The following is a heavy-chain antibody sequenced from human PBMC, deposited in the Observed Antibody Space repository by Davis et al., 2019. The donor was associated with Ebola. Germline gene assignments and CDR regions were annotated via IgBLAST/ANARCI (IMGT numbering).Heavy chain of an antibody. CDR3: ARFRDDYVWGSYRQNWFDP. D-gene: IGHD3-16*02. V-gene: IGHV4-59*01. Sequence: MPSETLSLTCTVSGGSISSYYWSWIRQPPGKGLEWIGYIYYSGSTNYNPSLKSRVTISVDTSKNQFSLKLSFVTAADTAVYYCARFRDDYVWGSYRQNWFDPWGQGTLVTVSS. J-gene: IGHJ5*02. CDR1: GGSISSYY. CDR2: IYYSGST.